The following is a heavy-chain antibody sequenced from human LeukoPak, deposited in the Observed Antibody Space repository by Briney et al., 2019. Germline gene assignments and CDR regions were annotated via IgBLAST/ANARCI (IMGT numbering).Heavy chain of an antibody. CDR2: INGSSSDT. V-gene: IGHV3-11*03. Sequence: KPGGSLRLSCAASGFTFSDYYMAWIRQAPGRGLEWISYINGSSSDTNYADSVRGRFTISRDNAKNSLYLLMNSLRVEDTAVYYCARRGTTYCTVDSCHPNWFDPWGQGTLVTVSS. J-gene: IGHJ5*02. CDR1: GFTFSDYY. D-gene: IGHD2-15*01. CDR3: ARRGTTYCTVDSCHPNWFDP.